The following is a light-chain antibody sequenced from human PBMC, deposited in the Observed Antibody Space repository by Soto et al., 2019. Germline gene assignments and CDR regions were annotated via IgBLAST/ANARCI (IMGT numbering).Light chain of an antibody. J-gene: IGKJ1*01. Sequence: ESVLTQSPGTLSLXPXXXXXXXXXXSQSVSSNYLAWYQQKPGQAPRLLIYGASTRATGTPDRFSGSGSGTDFTLTISRLEPEDFAVYFCQQYDNLSWTFGQGTKVDIK. CDR3: QQYDNLSWT. V-gene: IGKV3-20*01. CDR2: GAS. CDR1: QSVSSNY.